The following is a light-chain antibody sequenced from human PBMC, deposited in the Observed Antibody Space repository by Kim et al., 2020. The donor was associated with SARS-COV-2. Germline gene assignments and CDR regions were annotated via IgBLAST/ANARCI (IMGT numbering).Light chain of an antibody. CDR2: EVT. CDR1: ARDIGAFHR. V-gene: IGLV2-18*02. Sequence: GQSVTLSCTGTARDIGAFHRVSWYQQTPGSAPKLLIYEVTDRPSGVPGRFSGSKSGNTASLTISGLQADDEGVFYCASYTMRSTWVFGGGTKLTVL. CDR3: ASYTMRSTWV. J-gene: IGLJ3*02.